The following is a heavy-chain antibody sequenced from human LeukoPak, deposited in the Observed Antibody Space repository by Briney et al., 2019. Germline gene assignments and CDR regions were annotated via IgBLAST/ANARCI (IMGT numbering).Heavy chain of an antibody. CDR2: IYFNGNI. Sequence: SEPLSLTCAVSGGSIRSNNHYWGRLRQPPGKGRDWIGNIYFNGNIAYNPSLQSRVTISVDTSKNQFSLRLNSVTCADTAMYYCARVELIVALPTSFGPWGQGTLVTVSS. J-gene: IGHJ5*02. V-gene: IGHV4-39*07. CDR3: ARVELIVALPTSFGP. D-gene: IGHD5-12*01. CDR1: GGSIRSNNHY.